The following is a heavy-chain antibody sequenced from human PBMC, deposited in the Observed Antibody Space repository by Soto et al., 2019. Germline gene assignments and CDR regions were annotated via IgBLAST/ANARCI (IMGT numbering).Heavy chain of an antibody. Sequence: GGSLRPACAASGFTFSSYAMSWVRQAPGKGLDWVSTSSGNGVSTYYADSVKGRFTISRDNSKNTLYLQMNSLRVEDTAVYYCAKPSGYSSLRWFDPWGQGTLVTVSS. V-gene: IGHV3-23*01. J-gene: IGHJ5*02. CDR3: AKPSGYSSLRWFDP. CDR2: SSGNGVST. CDR1: GFTFSSYA. D-gene: IGHD6-13*01.